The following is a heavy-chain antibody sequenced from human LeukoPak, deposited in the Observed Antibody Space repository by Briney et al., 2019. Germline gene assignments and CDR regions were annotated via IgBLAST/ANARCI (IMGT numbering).Heavy chain of an antibody. V-gene: IGHV1-46*01. Sequence: GASVKVSCKASGYIFTNYYMHWVRQAPGQGLEWMGLIKPTDGGALYARNFQGRVAMTSDTSTSTAYMEVSSLRSDDTAVYYCARDYDTIEGSGSYPSDYWGQGTLVTVSS. D-gene: IGHD3-10*01. CDR2: IKPTDGGA. CDR3: ARDYDTIEGSGSYPSDY. J-gene: IGHJ4*02. CDR1: GYIFTNYY.